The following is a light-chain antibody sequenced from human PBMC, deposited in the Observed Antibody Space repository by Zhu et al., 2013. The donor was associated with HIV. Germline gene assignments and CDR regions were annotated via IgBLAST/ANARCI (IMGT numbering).Light chain of an antibody. CDR3: QQYYSYPWT. CDR2: KAS. J-gene: IGKJ1*01. Sequence: DIQMTQSPSSLSASVGDRVTITCQASQDISNYLNWYQQKPGKAPKLLIYKASSLQSGVPSRFTGSGSGTEFTLAISSLHPDDFATYYCQQYYSYPWTFGQGTKVEI. CDR1: QDISNY. V-gene: IGKV1-5*03.